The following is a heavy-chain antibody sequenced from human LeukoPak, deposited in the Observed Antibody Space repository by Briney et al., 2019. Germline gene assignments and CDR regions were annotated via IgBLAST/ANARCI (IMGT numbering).Heavy chain of an antibody. D-gene: IGHD5-12*01. Sequence: ASETLPLTCAVYGGSFSVYYWSWIRQPPGKGLEWIGEINHRGSTNYNPSLKSRVTISVDTSKNQFSLKLSSVTAADTAVYYCARGSKFSGYGIWGQGTMVTVSS. J-gene: IGHJ3*02. CDR3: ARGSKFSGYGI. CDR2: INHRGST. V-gene: IGHV4-34*01. CDR1: GGSFSVYY.